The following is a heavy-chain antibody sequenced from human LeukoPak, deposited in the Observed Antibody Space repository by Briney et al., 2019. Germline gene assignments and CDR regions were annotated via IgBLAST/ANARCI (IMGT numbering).Heavy chain of an antibody. CDR3: ARSIFGVVKGFDP. CDR1: GDSISRGGYY. D-gene: IGHD3-3*01. V-gene: IGHV4-30-2*01. J-gene: IGHJ5*02. CDR2: IYHTGST. Sequence: PSETLSLTCTVSGDSISRGGYYWSWIRQPPGKGLEWIGYIYHTGSTYYNPSLKSRVTISVDRSKNQFSLKLSSVTAADTAVYYCARSIFGVVKGFDPWGQGTLVTVSS.